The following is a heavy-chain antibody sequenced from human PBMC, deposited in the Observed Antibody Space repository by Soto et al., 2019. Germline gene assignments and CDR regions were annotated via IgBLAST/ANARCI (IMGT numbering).Heavy chain of an antibody. D-gene: IGHD4-17*01. CDR1: GFTFSSYS. CDR3: ARDRNGYGDYWGGFDY. J-gene: IGHJ4*02. Sequence: EVQLVESGGGLVQPGGSLRLSCAASGFTFSSYSMNWVRQAPGKGLEWVSYISSSSSTIYYADSVKGRFTISRDNAKNSLYLQMNSVRDEDTAVYYCARDRNGYGDYWGGFDYCGQGTLVTVSS. CDR2: ISSSSSTI. V-gene: IGHV3-48*02.